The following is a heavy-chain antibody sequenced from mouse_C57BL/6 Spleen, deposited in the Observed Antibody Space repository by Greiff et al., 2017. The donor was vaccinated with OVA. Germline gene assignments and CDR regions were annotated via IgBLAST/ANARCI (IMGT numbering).Heavy chain of an antibody. J-gene: IGHJ1*03. V-gene: IGHV1-55*01. CDR3: ARSRYGYDEGYFDV. D-gene: IGHD2-2*01. CDR2: IYPGSGST. CDR1: GYTFTSYW. Sequence: QVQLQQPGAELVKPGASVKMSCKASGYTFTSYWITWLKQRPGQGLEWIGDIYPGSGSTNYNEKFKSKATLTVDTSSSTAYMQLSSLTSEDSAVYYCARSRYGYDEGYFDVWGTGTTVTVSS.